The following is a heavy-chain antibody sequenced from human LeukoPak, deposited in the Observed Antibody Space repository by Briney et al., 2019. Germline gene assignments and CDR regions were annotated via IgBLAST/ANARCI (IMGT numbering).Heavy chain of an antibody. Sequence: SETLSLTCAVYGYSISSGYYWGWIRQPPGKGLEWIGSIYHSGSTYYNPSLKSRVTISVDTSKNQFSLKLSSVTAADTAVYYCARERVIGSYASPLDYWGQGTLVTVSS. D-gene: IGHD1-26*01. CDR3: ARERVIGSYASPLDY. CDR1: GYSISSGYY. J-gene: IGHJ4*02. CDR2: IYHSGST. V-gene: IGHV4-38-2*02.